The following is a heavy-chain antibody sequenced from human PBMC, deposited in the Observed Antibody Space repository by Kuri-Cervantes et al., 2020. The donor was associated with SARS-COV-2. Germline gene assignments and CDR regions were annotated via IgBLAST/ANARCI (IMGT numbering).Heavy chain of an antibody. V-gene: IGHV4-4*07. CDR1: GGSISNDY. D-gene: IGHD3/OR15-3a*01. CDR2: THISGST. Sequence: SETLSLTCTVSGGSISNDYWSWIRQPAGKGLEWIGRTHISGSTNYNPSLKSRVTMSVDTSKNQFSLKLNSVTAADTAVYYCARGGDFWTAFYKDYYVDVGGKGTTVTVSS. CDR3: ARGGDFWTAFYKDYYVDV. J-gene: IGHJ6*03.